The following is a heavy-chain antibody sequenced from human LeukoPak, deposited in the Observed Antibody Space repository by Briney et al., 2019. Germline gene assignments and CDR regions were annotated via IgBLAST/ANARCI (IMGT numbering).Heavy chain of an antibody. CDR2: VRPGDGRT. V-gene: IGHV1-46*01. J-gene: IGHJ5*02. D-gene: IGHD4-17*01. Sequence: ASVKISCKPSGYTFINHYIHWVRQAPGQGLEWKGVVRPGDGRTSYAQNFQGRVSMTTDTSTSTAYMELRSLRSEDTALYYCSRTVNSWFDPWGQGTPVTVAS. CDR3: SRTVNSWFDP. CDR1: GYTFINHY.